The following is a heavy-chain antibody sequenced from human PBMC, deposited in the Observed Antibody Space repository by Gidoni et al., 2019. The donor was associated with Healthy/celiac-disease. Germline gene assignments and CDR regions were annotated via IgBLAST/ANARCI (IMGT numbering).Heavy chain of an antibody. CDR1: GYSFTRYW. CDR2: SYPGDSDT. V-gene: IGHV5-51*01. Sequence: EVQLVQSGAEVKTPGESLKISCKGPGYSFTRYWIVWVRQMPGKGLEWMGISYPGDSDTRYSPSFQGQVTISADKSISTAYLQWSSLKASDTAMYYCARTVVVTAIAVGSFDYWGQGTLVTVSS. J-gene: IGHJ4*02. D-gene: IGHD2-21*02. CDR3: ARTVVVTAIAVGSFDY.